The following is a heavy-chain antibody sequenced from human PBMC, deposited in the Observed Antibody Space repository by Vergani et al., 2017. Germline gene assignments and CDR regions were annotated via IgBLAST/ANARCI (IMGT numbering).Heavy chain of an antibody. CDR1: GGSISSYY. CDR3: ARGLGTFDY. V-gene: IGHV4-59*08. D-gene: IGHD1-1*01. J-gene: IGHJ4*02. Sequence: QVQLQESGPVLVKPSETLSLTCTVPGGSISSYYWSWIRQPPGKGLEWIGYIYYSGSTNYNPTLKSRVTRSVDTSKNQFSLKLSSVTAADTAVYYCARGLGTFDYWGQGTLVTVSS. CDR2: IYYSGST.